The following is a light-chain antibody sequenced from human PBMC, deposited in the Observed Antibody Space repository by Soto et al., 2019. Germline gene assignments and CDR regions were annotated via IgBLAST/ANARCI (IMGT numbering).Light chain of an antibody. V-gene: IGLV2-14*03. Sequence: QSALTQPASVSGSPGQSITISCTGTSSDIGAYNFVSWYQQHPGKAPKLMLYDVNIRPSGVSNRFSGSKSGNTASLTISGRQAEDDADYYCTSCTTSTTMIFGGGTKVTVL. CDR2: DVN. J-gene: IGLJ2*01. CDR1: SSDIGAYNF. CDR3: TSCTTSTTMI.